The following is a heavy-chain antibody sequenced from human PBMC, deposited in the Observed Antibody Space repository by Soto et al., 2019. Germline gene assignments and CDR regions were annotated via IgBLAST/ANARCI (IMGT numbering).Heavy chain of an antibody. Sequence: PSETLCLTCAVYGGSFSGYYWSWIRQPPGKGLEWIGEINHSGSTNYNPSLKRRVATSVDTYKNQFSLKLSSGTAADTAVYYCSRGRQTQYYYDSSGYWLKYWGQGTLVTVSS. CDR3: SRGRQTQYYYDSSGYWLKY. V-gene: IGHV4-34*01. D-gene: IGHD3-22*01. CDR1: GGSFSGYY. CDR2: INHSGST. J-gene: IGHJ4*02.